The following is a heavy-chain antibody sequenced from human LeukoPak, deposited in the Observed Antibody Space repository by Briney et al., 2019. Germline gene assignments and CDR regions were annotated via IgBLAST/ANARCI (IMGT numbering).Heavy chain of an antibody. CDR3: AKYGNSGWVIDN. Sequence: PSETLSLTCTVSGGSIGSNYWTWIRRPPGKGLEYIGYIYCTGGTNYNPSLKSRVTISVDTSKNQFSLKLSSVTAADTAVYFCAKYGNSGWVIDNWGQGTLVTVSS. D-gene: IGHD6-19*01. CDR2: IYCTGGT. V-gene: IGHV4-59*08. CDR1: GGSIGSNY. J-gene: IGHJ4*02.